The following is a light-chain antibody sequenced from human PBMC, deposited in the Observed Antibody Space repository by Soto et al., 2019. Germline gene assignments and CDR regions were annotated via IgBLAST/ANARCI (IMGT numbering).Light chain of an antibody. CDR3: QQTYTTPWT. CDR1: QSVSTF. Sequence: DIQMTQSPSSLSASVGDRVTITCRLSQSVSTFLNWYQQKPGKAPHLLISSTSSLQSGVPSRFSGSGSGTDFTLTISSLQPEEFATYYCQQTYTTPWTFGQGTKVDIK. J-gene: IGKJ1*01. V-gene: IGKV1-39*01. CDR2: STS.